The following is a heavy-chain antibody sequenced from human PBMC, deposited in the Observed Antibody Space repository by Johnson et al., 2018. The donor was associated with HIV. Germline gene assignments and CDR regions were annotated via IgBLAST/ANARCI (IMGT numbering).Heavy chain of an antibody. Sequence: QVQLVESGGGVVQPGRSLRLSCAASRFTFSSYGMHWVRQAPGKGLEWVAVISYDGSNKYYEDSVKGRFTIARDNSKNTLYLQMNSLRAEDTAVYYCAKGAYYDFWSGYYTGIGAFDIWGQGTMVTVSS. CDR3: AKGAYYDFWSGYYTGIGAFDI. CDR2: ISYDGSNK. D-gene: IGHD3-3*01. V-gene: IGHV3-30*18. J-gene: IGHJ3*02. CDR1: RFTFSSYG.